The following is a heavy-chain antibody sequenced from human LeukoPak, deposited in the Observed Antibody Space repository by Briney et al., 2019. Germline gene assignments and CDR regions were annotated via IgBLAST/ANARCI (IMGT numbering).Heavy chain of an antibody. CDR3: AKDSECCLGSGYQLVDY. D-gene: IGHD3-22*01. CDR2: IYSGGST. Sequence: PGGSLRLSCAASGFTVSSNYMSWVRQAPGKGLEWVSFIYSGGSTYYADSVKGRFTISRDNSKNTLYLQMNSLRAEDTAVYYCAKDSECCLGSGYQLVDYWGQGTLVTVSS. J-gene: IGHJ4*02. V-gene: IGHV3-53*01. CDR1: GFTVSSNY.